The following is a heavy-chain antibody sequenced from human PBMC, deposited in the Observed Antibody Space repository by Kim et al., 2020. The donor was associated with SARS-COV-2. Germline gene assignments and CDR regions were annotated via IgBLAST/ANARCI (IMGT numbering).Heavy chain of an antibody. J-gene: IGHJ6*02. V-gene: IGHV4-4*02. D-gene: IGHD6-13*01. Sequence: SETLSLTCAVSGGSISSSNWWSWVRQPPGKGLEWIGEIYHSGSTNYNPSLKSRVTISVDKSKNQFSLKLSSVTAADTAVYYCARDPIRIAAAVSFSFVGEIYGMDVWGQGTTVTVSS. CDR1: GGSISSSNW. CDR3: ARDPIRIAAAVSFSFVGEIYGMDV. CDR2: IYHSGST.